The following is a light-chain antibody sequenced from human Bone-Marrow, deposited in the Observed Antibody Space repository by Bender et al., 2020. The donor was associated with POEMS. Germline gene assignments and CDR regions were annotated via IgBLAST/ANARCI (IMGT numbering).Light chain of an antibody. CDR3: CSYAGSSTYVV. V-gene: IGLV2-23*02. CDR1: SSDIGGYNF. Sequence: QSALTQPPSASGSPGQSVTISCTGTSSDIGGYNFVSWHQQHPGKAPKLMIYEVSNRPSGVSNRFSGSKSGNTASLTISGLQAEDEADYYCCSYAGSSTYVVFGGGTKLTVL. J-gene: IGLJ2*01. CDR2: EVS.